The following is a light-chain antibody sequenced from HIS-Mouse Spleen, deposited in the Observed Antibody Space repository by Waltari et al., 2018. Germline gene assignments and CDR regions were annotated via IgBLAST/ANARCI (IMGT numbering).Light chain of an antibody. J-gene: IGLJ2*01. Sequence: QSALTQPPSASGSPGQSLTISCTGTSSYVVRSNYVPWYQQHPGKAPKLMIYEVSKRPSGVPDRFSGSKSGNTASLTVSGLQAEDEADYYCSSYAGSNIVVFGGGTKLTVL. CDR1: SSYVVRSNY. CDR2: EVS. CDR3: SSYAGSNIVV. V-gene: IGLV2-8*01.